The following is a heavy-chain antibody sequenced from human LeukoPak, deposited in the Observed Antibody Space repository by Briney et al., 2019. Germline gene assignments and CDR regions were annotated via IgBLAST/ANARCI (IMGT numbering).Heavy chain of an antibody. CDR1: GFTFSNHW. J-gene: IGHJ4*02. V-gene: IGHV3-7*01. D-gene: IGHD1-7*01. CDR2: ITPDGSG. CDR3: ARLMGTVTTYDY. Sequence: PGGSLRLSCAASGFTFSNHWMSWVRQAPGKGLEWVASITPDGSGDYMDSVRGRFTISRDNAENSLYLQMNSLGAEDTAVYYCARLMGTVTTYDYWGQGTLVTVSS.